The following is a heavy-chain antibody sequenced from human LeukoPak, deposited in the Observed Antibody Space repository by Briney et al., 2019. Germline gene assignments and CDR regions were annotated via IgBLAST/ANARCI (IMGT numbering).Heavy chain of an antibody. V-gene: IGHV4-59*12. Sequence: PSETLSLTCTVSGGSISSYYWSWIRQPPGKGLEWLGYIYYSGSTNYNPSLKSRVTISVDTSKNQFSLKLSSVTAADTAVYYCARVVSSDGHHQLDFWGQGTLVTVSS. CDR3: ARVVSSDGHHQLDF. CDR2: IYYSGST. J-gene: IGHJ4*02. CDR1: GGSISSYY. D-gene: IGHD2-15*01.